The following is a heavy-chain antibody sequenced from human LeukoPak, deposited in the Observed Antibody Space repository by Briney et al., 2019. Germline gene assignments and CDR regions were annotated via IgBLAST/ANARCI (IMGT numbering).Heavy chain of an antibody. CDR3: ASPYADY. CDR2: INHSGST. J-gene: IGHJ4*02. CDR1: GGSFSGYY. V-gene: IGHV4-34*01. D-gene: IGHD3-16*01. Sequence: SETLSLICAVYGGSFSGYYWSWIRQPPGKGLEWIGEINHSGSTNYNPSLKSRVTISVDTSKNQFSLKLSSVTAADTAVYYCASPYADYWGQGTLVTVSS.